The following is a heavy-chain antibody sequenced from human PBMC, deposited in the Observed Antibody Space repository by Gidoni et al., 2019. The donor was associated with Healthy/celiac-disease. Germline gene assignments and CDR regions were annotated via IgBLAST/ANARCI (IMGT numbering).Heavy chain of an antibody. J-gene: IGHJ3*02. D-gene: IGHD3-3*01. CDR1: GGSIRSSSSY. Sequence: QLQLQESGPGLVKPSETLSLTCTVSGGSIRSSSSYWGWIRQPPGQGLEWIGSIYYSGSTYYNPSLKSRVTISVDTSKNQFSLKLSSVTAADTAVYYCARVPTYYDFWSGYPPGAFDIWGQGTMVTVSS. V-gene: IGHV4-39*07. CDR2: IYYSGST. CDR3: ARVPTYYDFWSGYPPGAFDI.